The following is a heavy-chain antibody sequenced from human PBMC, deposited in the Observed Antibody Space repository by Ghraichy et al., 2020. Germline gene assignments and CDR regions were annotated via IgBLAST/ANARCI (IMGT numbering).Heavy chain of an antibody. Sequence: SQTLSLTCAVFGGSFSGYYWSWIRQPPGKGLEWMGGIYYNGSTNYNPSLKSRVTISVDTSKNQFSLKLNSVTAADTAVYYCASQTLYCSGGSCHPCWFDPWGQGTLVTVSS. D-gene: IGHD2-15*01. J-gene: IGHJ5*02. CDR1: GGSFSGYY. CDR2: IYYNGST. V-gene: IGHV4-34*01. CDR3: ASQTLYCSGGSCHPCWFDP.